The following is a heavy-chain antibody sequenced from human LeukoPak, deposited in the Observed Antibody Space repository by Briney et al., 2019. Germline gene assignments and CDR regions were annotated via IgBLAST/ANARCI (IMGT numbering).Heavy chain of an antibody. V-gene: IGHV3-21*01. D-gene: IGHD6-19*01. Sequence: GGSLRLSCAASGFTFSNYGLSWVRQAPGKGLEWVSSISSSSSYIYYADSVKGRFTISRDNAKNSLYLQMNSLRAEDTAVYYCARDPYSSGWSRSNWFDPWGQGTLVTVSS. J-gene: IGHJ5*02. CDR1: GFTFSNYG. CDR3: ARDPYSSGWSRSNWFDP. CDR2: ISSSSSYI.